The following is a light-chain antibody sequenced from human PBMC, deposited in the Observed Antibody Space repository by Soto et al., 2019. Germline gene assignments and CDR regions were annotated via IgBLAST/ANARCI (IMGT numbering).Light chain of an antibody. CDR2: KAS. J-gene: IGKJ1*01. CDR1: QTISSW. V-gene: IGKV1-5*03. CDR3: QNYNSYSEA. Sequence: DLQMTQSPSTLSGSVGDRVTITCRASQTISSWLAWYQQKPGKAPKLLIYKASTLKSGVPSRFRGSGSGTEFTLTISSLQPDDFATYYCQNYNSYSEAFGQGTKVELK.